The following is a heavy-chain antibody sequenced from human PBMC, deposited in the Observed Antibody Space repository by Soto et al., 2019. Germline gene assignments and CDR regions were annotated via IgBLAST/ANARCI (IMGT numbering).Heavy chain of an antibody. D-gene: IGHD3-16*01. Sequence: EVQLVESGGGLVQPGGSLRLSCAASGFTFSSYEMNWVRQAPGKGLEWVSYISSSGSTIYYADSVKGRFTISRDNAKNSLYLQRNSLRAEDTAFYYCAARGARGGYWGQGTLVTVSS. CDR2: ISSSGSTI. CDR3: AARGARGGY. J-gene: IGHJ4*02. V-gene: IGHV3-48*03. CDR1: GFTFSSYE.